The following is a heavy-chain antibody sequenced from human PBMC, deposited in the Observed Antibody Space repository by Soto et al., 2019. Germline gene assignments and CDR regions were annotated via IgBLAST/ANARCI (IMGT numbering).Heavy chain of an antibody. Sequence: QVQLVQSGAEVKKPGASVKVSCKASGYTFTNYDINWVRQATGQGPEWMGWINPNTGKTGYAQKFQGRVTMTRNTATSTAYMELTSLTSEDTAVIYCARNGYSWSPLSDYDYGMDVWGQGTMVTVSS. V-gene: IGHV1-8*01. CDR1: GYTFTNYD. CDR3: ARNGYSWSPLSDYDYGMDV. D-gene: IGHD5-18*01. J-gene: IGHJ6*02. CDR2: INPNTGKT.